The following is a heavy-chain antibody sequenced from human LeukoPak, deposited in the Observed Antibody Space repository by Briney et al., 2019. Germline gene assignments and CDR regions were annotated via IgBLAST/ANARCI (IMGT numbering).Heavy chain of an antibody. CDR3: ARDLSSGAVVTDC. Sequence: GGSLRLSCPPSGFTFSDYYMSWIRQAPGKGLEWVSYISSSGSTIYYADSVKGRFTNSRDNAKNSLYLQMNSLRAEDTAVYYCARDLSSGAVVTDCWGQGTLVTVSS. D-gene: IGHD2-15*01. J-gene: IGHJ4*02. V-gene: IGHV3-11*04. CDR1: GFTFSDYY. CDR2: ISSSGSTI.